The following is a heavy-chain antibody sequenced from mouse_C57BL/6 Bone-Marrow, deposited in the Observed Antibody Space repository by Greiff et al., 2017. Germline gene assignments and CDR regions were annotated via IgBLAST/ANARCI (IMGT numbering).Heavy chain of an antibody. Sequence: QVQLKQSGAELVKPGASVKMSCKASGYTFTSYWITWVKQRPGQGLEWIGDIYPGSGSTNYNEKFKSKATLTVDTSSSTAYMQLSSLTSEDPAVYYCARSRGKTAQVPLFDYWGQGTTLTVSS. V-gene: IGHV1-55*01. CDR1: GYTFTSYW. CDR3: ARSRGKTAQVPLFDY. CDR2: IYPGSGST. D-gene: IGHD3-2*02. J-gene: IGHJ2*01.